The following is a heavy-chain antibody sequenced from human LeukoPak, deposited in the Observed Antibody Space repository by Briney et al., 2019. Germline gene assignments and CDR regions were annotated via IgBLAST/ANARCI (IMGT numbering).Heavy chain of an antibody. CDR3: AKYERRGFDP. Sequence: ASVKVSCKTSGTRDDINWVRQAAGQGLEWVGWMNPNDDTDYAQKFQGRVTFTRNTSLRTVYMELRSLTFEDTAVYYCAKYERRGFDPWGQGTLVTVSS. J-gene: IGHJ5*02. D-gene: IGHD2-8*01. CDR1: GTRDD. V-gene: IGHV1-8*01. CDR2: MNPNDDT.